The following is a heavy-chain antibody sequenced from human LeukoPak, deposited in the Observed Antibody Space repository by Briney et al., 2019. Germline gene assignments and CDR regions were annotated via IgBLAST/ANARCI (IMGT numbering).Heavy chain of an antibody. V-gene: IGHV4-34*01. J-gene: IGHJ5*02. CDR3: AGGLYCSSTSCYLNWFDP. D-gene: IGHD2-2*01. CDR2: INHSGST. Sequence: SETLSLTCAVYSGSFSGYYWSWIRQPPGKGLEWIGEINHSGSTNYNPSLKSRVTISVDTSKNQFSLKLSSVTAADTAVYYCAGGLYCSSTSCYLNWFDPWGQGTLVTVSS. CDR1: SGSFSGYY.